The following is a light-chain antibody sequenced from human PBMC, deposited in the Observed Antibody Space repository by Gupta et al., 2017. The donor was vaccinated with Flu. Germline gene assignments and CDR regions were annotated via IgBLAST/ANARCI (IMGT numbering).Light chain of an antibody. CDR1: SSNNGAGYD. Sequence: QSVLTQPPSVSGAPGQRVTISCTGGSSNNGAGYDVHWYQQLPGTAPKLVIYGNSNRPSGVPDRFSGPKSATSASLAITGLKAKDEADCYCQSYDDCLIAYGFRTGTKVTVL. CDR2: GNS. CDR3: QSYDDCLIAYG. V-gene: IGLV1-40*01. J-gene: IGLJ1*01.